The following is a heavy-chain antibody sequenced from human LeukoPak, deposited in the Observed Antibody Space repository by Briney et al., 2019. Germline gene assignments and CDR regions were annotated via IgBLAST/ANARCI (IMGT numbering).Heavy chain of an antibody. CDR2: IYYSGST. D-gene: IGHD2-15*01. CDR1: GGSISSYY. J-gene: IGHJ4*02. V-gene: IGHV4-59*12. Sequence: PSETLSLTCTVSGGSISSYYWSWIRQPPGKGLEWIGYIYYSGSTNYNPSLKSRVTMSVDTSKNQFSLKLSSATAADTAVYYCARDVVVVAATIGYFDYWGQGTLVTVSS. CDR3: ARDVVVVAATIGYFDY.